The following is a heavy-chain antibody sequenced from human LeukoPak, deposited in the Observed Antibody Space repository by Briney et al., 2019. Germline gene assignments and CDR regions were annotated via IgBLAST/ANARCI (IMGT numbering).Heavy chain of an antibody. V-gene: IGHV3-48*03. J-gene: IGHJ4*02. D-gene: IGHD3-10*01. Sequence: PGGSLRLSCAASGFTFSSYEMNWVRQAPGKGLEWVSYISSSGSTIYYADSVKGRFTISRDNAENSLYLQMNSLRAEDTAVYYCARASGPVDYWGQGTLVTVSS. CDR2: ISSSGSTI. CDR3: ARASGPVDY. CDR1: GFTFSSYE.